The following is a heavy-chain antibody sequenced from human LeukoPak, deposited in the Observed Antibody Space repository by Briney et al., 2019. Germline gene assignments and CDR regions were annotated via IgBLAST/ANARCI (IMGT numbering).Heavy chain of an antibody. Sequence: PGGSLSLSCAASEFIFGAYWMTWVRQAPGKGLEWVANINQDGSEKYYVDSVKGRFTISRDNAKKSLFLQMNSLTAEDTALYYCVRSLGWFGTRYYWGQGPLVTVSS. CDR2: INQDGSEK. D-gene: IGHD3-10*01. CDR3: VRSLGWFGTRYY. CDR1: EFIFGAYW. V-gene: IGHV3-7*01. J-gene: IGHJ4*02.